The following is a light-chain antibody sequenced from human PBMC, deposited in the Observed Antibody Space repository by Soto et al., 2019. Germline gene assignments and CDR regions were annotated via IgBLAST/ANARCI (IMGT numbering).Light chain of an antibody. CDR1: QSVSSSY. CDR2: DSS. Sequence: EIVLTQSPGTLSLSPGERATLSCRASQSVSSSYLAWYQQKPGQAPRLHIYDSSNRATGIPARFSGSGSGTDFTLTISRLEPEDFAVYYCQQYGSSPPLRTFGQGTKVDIK. V-gene: IGKV3-20*01. CDR3: QQYGSSPPLRT. J-gene: IGKJ1*01.